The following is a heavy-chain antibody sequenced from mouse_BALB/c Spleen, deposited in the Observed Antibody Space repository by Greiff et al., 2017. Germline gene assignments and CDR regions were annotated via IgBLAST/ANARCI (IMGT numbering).Heavy chain of an antibody. D-gene: IGHD1-1*01. J-gene: IGHJ3*01. V-gene: IGHV1-9*01. CDR3: ARSDYYGSSYVAWFAY. Sequence: VQLQQSGAELMKPGASVKISCKATGYTFSSYWIEWVKQRPGHGLEWIGEILPGSGSTNYNEKFKGKATFTADTSSNTAYMQLSSLTSEDSAVYYCARSDYYGSSYVAWFAYWGQGTLVTVSA. CDR1: GYTFSSYW. CDR2: ILPGSGST.